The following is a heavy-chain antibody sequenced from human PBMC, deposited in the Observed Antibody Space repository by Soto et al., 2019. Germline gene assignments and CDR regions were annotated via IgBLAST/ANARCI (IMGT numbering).Heavy chain of an antibody. J-gene: IGHJ3*02. CDR1: GFTFDDYA. CDR3: AKDLTGYFPDAFGI. Sequence: PGGSLRLSCAASGFTFDDYAMHWVRQAPGKGLEWVSGISWNSGSIGYADSVKGRFTISRDNAKNSLYLQMNSLRAEDTALYYCAKDLTGYFPDAFGIWGQGTMVTVSS. V-gene: IGHV3-9*01. CDR2: ISWNSGSI. D-gene: IGHD3-9*01.